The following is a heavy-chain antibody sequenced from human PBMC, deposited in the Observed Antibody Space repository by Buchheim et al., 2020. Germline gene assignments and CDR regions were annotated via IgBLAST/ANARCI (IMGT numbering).Heavy chain of an antibody. CDR3: ARELYCSSTSCYLFDYYYYGMDV. CDR2: ISSSGSTI. V-gene: IGHV3-48*04. D-gene: IGHD2-2*01. CDR1: GFSLSGSW. Sequence: EVQLVESGGGLVQAGGSLRLSCAASGFSLSGSWMHWVRQAPGKGLEWVSYISSSGSTIYYADSVKGRFTISRDNAKNSLYLQMNSLRAEDTAVYYCARELYCSSTSCYLFDYYYYGMDVWGQGTT. J-gene: IGHJ6*02.